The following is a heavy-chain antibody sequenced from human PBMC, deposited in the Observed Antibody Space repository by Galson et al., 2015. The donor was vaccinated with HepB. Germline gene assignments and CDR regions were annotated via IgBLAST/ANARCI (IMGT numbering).Heavy chain of an antibody. CDR2: INPSVGST. J-gene: IGHJ3*02. V-gene: IGHV1-46*01. D-gene: IGHD4-23*01. CDR3: ARGSETGGTPPAFNI. Sequence: SVKVSCKASRYTFTTYYIHWVRQAPGQGLEWMGIINPSVGSTNYAQKFQGRVTMTRDASTSTVYMELISLRSEDTALYYCARGSETGGTPPAFNIWGQGTMVTVPS. CDR1: RYTFTTYY.